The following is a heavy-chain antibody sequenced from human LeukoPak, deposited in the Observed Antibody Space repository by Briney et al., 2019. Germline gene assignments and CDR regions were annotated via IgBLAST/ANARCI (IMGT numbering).Heavy chain of an antibody. V-gene: IGHV3-23*01. CDR1: GFTFSSHG. CDR3: ARDRQGDY. J-gene: IGHJ4*02. Sequence: PGGSLRLSCAASGFTFSSHGMSWVRQAPGKGLEWVSTISGSGDNTYYADSVKGRFTISRDNSKNTLYLQMNSLRAEDTAVYYCARDRQGDYWGQGTLVTVSS. CDR2: ISGSGDNT.